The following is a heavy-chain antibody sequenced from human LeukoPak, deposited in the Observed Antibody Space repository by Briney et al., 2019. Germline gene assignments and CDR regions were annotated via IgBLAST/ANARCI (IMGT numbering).Heavy chain of an antibody. Sequence: PSETLSLTCGVSGYSISSGYYWGWIRQPPGKGLEWIGSLYHAGSTYYNPSLKSRVTMSVDTSKNQFSLKLSSVTAADTVVYYCARAYCSSASCPFHYWGQGTLVTVSS. V-gene: IGHV4-38-2*01. J-gene: IGHJ4*02. CDR3: ARAYCSSASCPFHY. CDR1: GYSISSGYY. D-gene: IGHD2-2*01. CDR2: LYHAGST.